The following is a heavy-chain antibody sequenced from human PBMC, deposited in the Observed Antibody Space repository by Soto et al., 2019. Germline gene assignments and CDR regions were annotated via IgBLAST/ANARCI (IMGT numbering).Heavy chain of an antibody. D-gene: IGHD6-13*01. V-gene: IGHV1-18*01. CDR2: INPSSGET. CDR1: GNTFSSYG. J-gene: IGHJ5*02. CDR3: ARDWYPRFDP. Sequence: QIRLVQSGGEVRTPGASVKVSCKASGNTFSSYGITWVRQAPGQGLEWLGWINPSSGETNYAQKFQGRVTVTTDTSTTTGYMELRNLTFDDTAVYYCARDWYPRFDPWGQGTLVTVSS.